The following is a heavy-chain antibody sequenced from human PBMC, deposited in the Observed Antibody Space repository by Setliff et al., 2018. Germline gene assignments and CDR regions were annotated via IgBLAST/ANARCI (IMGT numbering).Heavy chain of an antibody. J-gene: IGHJ4*03. D-gene: IGHD1-7*01. CDR3: ARDEDRNEMEIQGY. Sequence: GASVKVSCKASGYPFIGYFMHWVRQAPGQGLEWMGWISASNGDTNYAENLQGRVTMTTDISTSTAYMELRSLRSDDTAVYYCARDEDRNEMEIQGYWGQGTMVTVSS. V-gene: IGHV1-18*04. CDR2: ISASNGDT. CDR1: GYPFIGYF.